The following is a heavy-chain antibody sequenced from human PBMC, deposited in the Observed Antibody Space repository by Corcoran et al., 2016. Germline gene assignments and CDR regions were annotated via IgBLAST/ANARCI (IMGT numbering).Heavy chain of an antibody. CDR2: IYYSGST. V-gene: IGHV4-39*01. CDR3: ATAPGYWFDP. Sequence: QLQLQESGPGLVKPSETLSLTCTVSGGSISSSSYYWGWIRQPPGKGLEWIGSIYYSGSTYYNPSLKSLVTISVDTSTNQFSRKLSSVTAADTAVDYCATAPGYWFDPWGQGTLVTVSS. CDR1: GGSISSSSYY. J-gene: IGHJ5*02.